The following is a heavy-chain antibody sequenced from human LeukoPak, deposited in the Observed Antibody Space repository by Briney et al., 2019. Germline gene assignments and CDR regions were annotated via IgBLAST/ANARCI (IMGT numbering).Heavy chain of an antibody. V-gene: IGHV3-48*04. CDR2: ISSSSSTI. CDR1: GSTFSSYS. J-gene: IGHJ4*02. D-gene: IGHD2-2*02. Sequence: GGSLRLSCAASGSTFSSYSMNWVRQAPGKGLEWVSYISSSSSTIYYADSVKGRFTISRDNAKNSLYLQMNSLRAEDTAVYYCARDLSNLAVVVPAAISYFDYWGQGTLVTVSS. CDR3: ARDLSNLAVVVPAAISYFDY.